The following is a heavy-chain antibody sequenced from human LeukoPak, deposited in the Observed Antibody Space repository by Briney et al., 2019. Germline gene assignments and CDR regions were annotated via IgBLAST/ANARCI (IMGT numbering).Heavy chain of an antibody. Sequence: PGGSLRLSCAASGFTFSSYSMNWVRQAPGKGLEWVSSISSSSSYIYYADSVKGRFTISRDNAKNSLYLQMNSLRAEGTAVYYCARAPSIAAAPEFDPWGQGTLVTVSS. D-gene: IGHD6-13*01. CDR1: GFTFSSYS. CDR2: ISSSSSYI. CDR3: ARAPSIAAAPEFDP. V-gene: IGHV3-21*01. J-gene: IGHJ5*02.